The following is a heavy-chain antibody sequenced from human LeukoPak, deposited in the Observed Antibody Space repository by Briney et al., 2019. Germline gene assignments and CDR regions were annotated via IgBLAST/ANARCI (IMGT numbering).Heavy chain of an antibody. J-gene: IGHJ4*02. CDR3: AQDRFVSSGRDDY. CDR2: ISGSGENT. CDR1: GFTFSSYA. V-gene: IGHV3-23*01. Sequence: GGSLRLSCAASGFTFSSYAMSWVRQAPGKGLEWVSGISGSGENTYYVDSVKGRSTISRDNSKNTLYLQMTNLRVEDTAVYFCAQDRFVSSGRDDYWGQGTLVTVSS. D-gene: IGHD6-19*01.